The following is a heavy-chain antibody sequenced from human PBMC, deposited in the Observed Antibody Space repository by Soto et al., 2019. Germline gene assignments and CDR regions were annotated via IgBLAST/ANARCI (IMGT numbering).Heavy chain of an antibody. D-gene: IGHD2-15*01. V-gene: IGHV3-30-3*01. CDR3: AREGSDDAFDI. J-gene: IGHJ3*02. CDR2: ISYDGSNK. CDR1: GFTFSSYA. Sequence: GGSLRLSCAASGFTFSSYAMHWVRQAPGKGLERVAVISYDGSNKYYADSVKGRFTISRDNSKNTLYLQMNSLRAEDTAVYYCAREGSDDAFDIWGQGTMVTVSS.